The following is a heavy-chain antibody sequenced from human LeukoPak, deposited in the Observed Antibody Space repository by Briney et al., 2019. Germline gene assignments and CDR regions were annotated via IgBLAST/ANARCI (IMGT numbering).Heavy chain of an antibody. CDR2: IFYSGST. D-gene: IGHD5-12*01. CDR1: SGSISTSNYY. CDR3: ARDGGYTSYYFDY. V-gene: IGHV4-39*07. J-gene: IGHJ4*02. Sequence: SETLSLTCTVSSGSISTSNYYWGWVRQPPGKALEWIGNIFYSGSTYYSPSLKSRVTISLDTSRNQFSLKLNSVTAADTALYYCARDGGYTSYYFDYWGQGALVTVSS.